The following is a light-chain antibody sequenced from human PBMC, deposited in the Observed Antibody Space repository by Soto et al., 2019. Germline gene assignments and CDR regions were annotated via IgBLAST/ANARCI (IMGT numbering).Light chain of an antibody. CDR2: EVS. CDR1: SSDVVNYNF. Sequence: LTQPASVSGSPGQSITISCSGTSSDVVNYNFVSWYQQHPGKAPKLVIYEVSNRPSGVSSRFSGSKSGNTASLTISGLQVEDEAYYYCTSYSSTTRVTFGGGTKVTVL. V-gene: IGLV2-14*01. CDR3: TSYSSTTRVT. J-gene: IGLJ2*01.